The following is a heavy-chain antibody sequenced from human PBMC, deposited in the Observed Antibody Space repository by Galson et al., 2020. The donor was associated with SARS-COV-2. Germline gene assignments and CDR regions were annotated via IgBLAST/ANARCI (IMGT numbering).Heavy chain of an antibody. CDR2: IDHGGST. Sequence: SETLSLTCAVYGGSFSGHYWNWIRQAPGKGLEWIGEIDHGGSTHYNPSLASRVTISVDTSKNQFSLKVSSVTAADTAVYYCARQTTVITPNAYYYFYYMDVWGKGTTVTVS. J-gene: IGHJ6*03. CDR1: GGSFSGHY. CDR3: ARQTTVITPNAYYYFYYMDV. D-gene: IGHD4-17*01. V-gene: IGHV4-34*01.